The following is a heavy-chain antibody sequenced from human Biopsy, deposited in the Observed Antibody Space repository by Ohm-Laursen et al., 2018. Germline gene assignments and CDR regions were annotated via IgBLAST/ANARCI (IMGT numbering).Heavy chain of an antibody. CDR1: GGSISGYH. Sequence: TLSLTWTVSGGSISGYHWSWIRKSPGKGLEWLAYISYTGGITSNPSLNGRATMSLDTSKNQFSLKVRSVTAADTAVYYCVRGVDYYDPYHYYALDVWGQGTTVTVSS. J-gene: IGHJ6*02. D-gene: IGHD3-22*01. CDR2: ISYTGGI. CDR3: VRGVDYYDPYHYYALDV. V-gene: IGHV4-59*12.